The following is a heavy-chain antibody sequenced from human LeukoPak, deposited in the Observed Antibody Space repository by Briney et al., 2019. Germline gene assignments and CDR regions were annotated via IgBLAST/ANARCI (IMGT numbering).Heavy chain of an antibody. CDR2: IYPGDSDT. CDR1: GYSFTNYW. V-gene: IGHV5-51*01. J-gene: IGHJ4*02. CDR3: AREFYGSIDY. Sequence: NLGESLKISCKASGYSFTNYWIGWVRQMPGKGLEWMAIIYPGDSDTRYSPSFQGQVTISADKSISTAYLQWSSLKASDTAMYYCAREFYGSIDYWGQGTLITVSS. D-gene: IGHD4-17*01.